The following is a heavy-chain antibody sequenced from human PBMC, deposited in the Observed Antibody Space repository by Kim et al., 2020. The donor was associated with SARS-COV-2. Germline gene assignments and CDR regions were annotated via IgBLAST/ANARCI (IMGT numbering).Heavy chain of an antibody. Sequence: SVKVSCKASGGTFSSYAISWVRQAPGQGLEWMGGIIPIFGTANYAQKFQGRVTITADESTSTAYMELSSLRSEDTAVYYCAREIRGYSGYDTENYYYYGMDVWGQGATVTVSS. CDR2: IIPIFGTA. CDR1: GGTFSSYA. V-gene: IGHV1-69*13. CDR3: AREIRGYSGYDTENYYYYGMDV. D-gene: IGHD5-12*01. J-gene: IGHJ6*02.